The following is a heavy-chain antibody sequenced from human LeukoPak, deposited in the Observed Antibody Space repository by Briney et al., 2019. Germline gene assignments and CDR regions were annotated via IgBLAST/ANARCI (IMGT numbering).Heavy chain of an antibody. J-gene: IGHJ4*02. CDR1: GGSFSGYY. V-gene: IGHV4-34*01. D-gene: IGHD1-26*01. CDR2: INHSGST. Sequence: SETLSLTCAVYGGSFSGYYWSWIRQPPGKGLEWIGEINHSGSTNYDPSLKSRVTISVDTSKNQFSLKLSSVTAADTAVYYCARFLMGATPTDYWGQGTLVTVSS. CDR3: ARFLMGATPTDY.